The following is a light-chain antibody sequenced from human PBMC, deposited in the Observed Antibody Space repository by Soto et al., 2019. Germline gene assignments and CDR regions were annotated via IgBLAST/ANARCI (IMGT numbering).Light chain of an antibody. Sequence: QSALTQPASVSGSPGLSITISCTGTSSDVGAYNFVSWYQQHPDNAPKLMIFDVSNRPSGVSNRFSGSKSGNTASLTISGLQSEDEAEYYCGSYTTSSNYVFGSGTKVTVL. CDR2: DVS. CDR3: GSYTTSSNYV. J-gene: IGLJ1*01. V-gene: IGLV2-14*03. CDR1: SSDVGAYNF.